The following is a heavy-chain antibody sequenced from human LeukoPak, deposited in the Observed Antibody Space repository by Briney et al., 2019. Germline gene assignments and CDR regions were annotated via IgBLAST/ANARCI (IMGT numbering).Heavy chain of an antibody. Sequence: GGSLRLSCAASGFTFSSYGMHWVRQAPGKGLEWVAVIWYDGSNKYYADSVKGRFTISRANSKNTLYLQMNSLRAEDTAVYYCAKSPYYGSGSTQTYFDYWGQGTLVTVSS. CDR1: GFTFSSYG. CDR2: IWYDGSNK. CDR3: AKSPYYGSGSTQTYFDY. J-gene: IGHJ4*02. V-gene: IGHV3-33*06. D-gene: IGHD3-10*01.